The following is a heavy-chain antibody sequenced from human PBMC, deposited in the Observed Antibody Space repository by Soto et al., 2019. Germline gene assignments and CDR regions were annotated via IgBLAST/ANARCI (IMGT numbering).Heavy chain of an antibody. CDR2: IYYSGGP. CDR1: GGSISSGGYY. D-gene: IGHD6-13*01. J-gene: IGHJ5*01. Sequence: QVQLQESGPGLVKPSQTLSLTCTVTGGSISSGGYYWSWIRQHPGKGLEWIGYIYYSGGPYHNPSLKSRVTISVDTSKNQFSLKLSSVTAADTAVYYCARDKGGYGSIIDSWGQEPCSPSTQ. CDR3: ARDKGGYGSIIDS. V-gene: IGHV4-31*03.